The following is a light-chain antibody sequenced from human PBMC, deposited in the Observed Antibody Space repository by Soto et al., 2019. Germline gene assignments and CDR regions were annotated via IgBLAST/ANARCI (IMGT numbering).Light chain of an antibody. CDR3: CSYAGSYGVV. CDR1: SSDVGGYNY. J-gene: IGLJ2*01. V-gene: IGLV2-11*01. Sequence: QSALTQPRSVSGSPGQSVTISCTGTSSDVGGYNYVSWYQQHPGKAPKLMIYDVSKRPSGVPDRFSGSKSGNTASLTISGLRAEDEADYYCCSYAGSYGVVFGGGTKVTVL. CDR2: DVS.